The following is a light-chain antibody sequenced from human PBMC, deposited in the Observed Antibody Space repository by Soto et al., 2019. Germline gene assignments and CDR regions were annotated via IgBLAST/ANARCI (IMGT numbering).Light chain of an antibody. CDR2: EDT. CDR3: QSYDSSIWV. Sequence: NFMLTQPHSVSASPGKTVTISCTRSSGSIATNYVQWYQQRPGSSPTTVIYEDTQRPSGVPDRFSGSIDSSSNSASLTISGLKTEDEADYYCQSYDSSIWVFGGGTKLTVL. J-gene: IGLJ3*02. CDR1: SGSIATNY. V-gene: IGLV6-57*01.